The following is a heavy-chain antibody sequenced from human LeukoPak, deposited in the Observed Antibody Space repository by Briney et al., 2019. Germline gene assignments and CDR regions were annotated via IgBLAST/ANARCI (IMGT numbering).Heavy chain of an antibody. J-gene: IGHJ4*02. CDR3: ARDPRASWYYFDY. V-gene: IGHV3-23*01. CDR1: GFTFSSYA. Sequence: GGSLRLSCAASGFTFSSYAMSWVRQAPGKGLEWVSAISGSGGSTYYADSVKGRFTISRDNSKNTLYLQMNSLRAEDTAVYYCARDPRASWYYFDYWGQGTLVTVSS. D-gene: IGHD6-13*01. CDR2: ISGSGGST.